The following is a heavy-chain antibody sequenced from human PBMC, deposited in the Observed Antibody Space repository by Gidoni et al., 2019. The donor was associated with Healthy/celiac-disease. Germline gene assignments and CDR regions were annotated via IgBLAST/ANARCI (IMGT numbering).Heavy chain of an antibody. V-gene: IGHV3-66*01. J-gene: IGHJ4*02. CDR1: GVTVSSNY. CDR2: IYSGGST. CDR3: ARAVGWPSLDY. D-gene: IGHD1-26*01. Sequence: EVQLVESGGGLVQPGRSLRLACAASGVTVSSNYMSWVRQAPGKGLECVSVIYSGGSTYYADSVKGRSPISRDNSKNTLYLQMNSLRAEDTAVYYCARAVGWPSLDYWGQGTLVTVSS.